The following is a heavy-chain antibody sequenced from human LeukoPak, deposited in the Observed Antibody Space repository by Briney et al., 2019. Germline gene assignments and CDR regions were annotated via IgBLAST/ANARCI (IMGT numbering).Heavy chain of an antibody. CDR2: IYYTGST. D-gene: IGHD4-17*01. CDR3: ARHYGP. V-gene: IGHV4-39*01. J-gene: IGHJ5*02. Sequence: SETLSLTCTVSRGFIRSSGYFWSWIRQHPGKGLEWIGNIYYTGSTYYNPSLKSRVTISVDTSKNQFSLKLTSVTAADTAVYYCARHYGPWGQGTLVTVSS. CDR1: RGFIRSSGYF.